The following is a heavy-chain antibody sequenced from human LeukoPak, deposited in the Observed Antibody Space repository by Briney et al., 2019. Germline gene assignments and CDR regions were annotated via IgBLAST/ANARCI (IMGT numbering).Heavy chain of an antibody. Sequence: QPGGSLRLSCAASGFTFRSFAMPWVRQAPGKGLESVSASGPGGSKTYYADSVKGRFTISRDTSKNTLYLQMDNLRAEDTAVYYCAKGLGLRYFDWLPDFWGQGTLVTVSS. D-gene: IGHD3-9*01. J-gene: IGHJ4*02. CDR1: GFTFRSFA. V-gene: IGHV3-23*01. CDR2: SGPGGSKT. CDR3: AKGLGLRYFDWLPDF.